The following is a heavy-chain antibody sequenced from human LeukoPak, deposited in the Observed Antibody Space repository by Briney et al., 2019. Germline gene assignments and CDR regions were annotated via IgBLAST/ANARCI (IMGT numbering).Heavy chain of an antibody. CDR3: ARAYAPASGAFDI. CDR1: GYTFTGYH. CDR2: INPNSGGT. V-gene: IGHV1-2*02. D-gene: IGHD6-25*01. J-gene: IGHJ3*02. Sequence: ASVKVSCKASGYTFTGYHMHWVRQARGQGLEWMGWINPNSGGTNYAQKYQGRVTMTRDTSISTAYMELSRLRSDYTAVYYCARAYAPASGAFDIWGQGTMVTVAS.